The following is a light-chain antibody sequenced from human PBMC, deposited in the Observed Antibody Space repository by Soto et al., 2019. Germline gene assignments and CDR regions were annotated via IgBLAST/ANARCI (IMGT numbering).Light chain of an antibody. CDR3: QHYNSYSEA. CDR2: KAS. CDR1: QTISSW. J-gene: IGKJ1*01. V-gene: IGKV1-5*03. Sequence: DIQMTQSPSTLSGSVGDIVTITFRGSQTISSWLAWYQQKPGKAPKLLIYKASTLKSGVPSRFSGSGSGTEFTLTISSLQPDDFATYYCQHYNSYSEAFGQGTKVDNK.